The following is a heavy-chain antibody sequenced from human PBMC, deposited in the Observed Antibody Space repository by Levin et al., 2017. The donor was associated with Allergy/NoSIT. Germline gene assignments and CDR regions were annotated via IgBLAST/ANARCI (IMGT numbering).Heavy chain of an antibody. CDR1: GGSISSYY. CDR3: ARGYNYGRTFDY. D-gene: IGHD5-18*01. Sequence: SETLSLTCTVSGGSISSYYWSWIRQPPGKGLEWIGYIYYSGSTNNNPSLKSRVTISVDTSKNQFSLKLSSVTAADTAVYYCARGYNYGRTFDYWGQGTLVTVSS. J-gene: IGHJ4*02. V-gene: IGHV4-59*01. CDR2: IYYSGST.